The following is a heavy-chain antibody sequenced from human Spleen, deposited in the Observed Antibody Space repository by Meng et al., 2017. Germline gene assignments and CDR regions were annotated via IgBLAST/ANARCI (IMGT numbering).Heavy chain of an antibody. CDR2: LSGGGFTT. CDR3: AKYSYGLGDYLDY. CDR1: GFTFSRYA. D-gene: IGHD3-10*01. Sequence: GESLKISCAASGFTFSRYAMSWVRHAPGKGLEWVSALSGGGFTTYYADSVKGRFAISRHNSKNTLYLQMNSLRAEDTALYYCAKYSYGLGDYLDYWGQGDLVNGAS. V-gene: IGHV3-23*01. J-gene: IGHJ4*02.